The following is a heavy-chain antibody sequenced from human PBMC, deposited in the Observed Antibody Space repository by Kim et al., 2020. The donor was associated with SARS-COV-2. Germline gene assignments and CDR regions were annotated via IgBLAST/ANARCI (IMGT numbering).Heavy chain of an antibody. CDR1: GGTFSSYA. J-gene: IGHJ6*01. CDR2: IIPIFGTA. D-gene: IGHD2-2*01. Sequence: SVKVSCKASGGTFSSYAISWVRPAPGQGLEWMGGIIPIFGTANYAQKFQGRVTITADESTSTAYLELSSLRSEDTAVSYCARHIVVVPAANKRGGYYYY. CDR3: ARHIVVVPAANKRGGYYYY. V-gene: IGHV1-69*13.